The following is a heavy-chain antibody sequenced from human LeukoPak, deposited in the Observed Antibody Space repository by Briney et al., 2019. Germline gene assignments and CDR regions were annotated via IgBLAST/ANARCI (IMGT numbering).Heavy chain of an antibody. CDR1: GGSISSYY. CDR2: IYTSGST. J-gene: IGHJ4*02. CDR3: ARAYCVGDCTVLHIYFDN. V-gene: IGHV4-4*07. Sequence: SETLSLTCTVSGGSISSYYWSWIRQPAGKGLEWIGRIYTSGSTNYNPSLKSRVTMSVDTSKNQFSLKLRSVMAADTAVYYCARAYCVGDCTVLHIYFDNWGQGTLVTVSS. D-gene: IGHD2-21*02.